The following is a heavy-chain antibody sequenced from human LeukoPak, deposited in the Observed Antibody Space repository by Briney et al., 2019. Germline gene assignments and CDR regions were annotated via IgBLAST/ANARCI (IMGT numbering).Heavy chain of an antibody. CDR1: GGSISSGGYS. CDR2: IYHSGST. D-gene: IGHD6-6*01. V-gene: IGHV4-30-2*01. Sequence: PSETLSLTCAVSGGSISSGGYSWSWIRQPPGKGQEWIGYIYHSGSTYYNPSLKSRVTISVDRSKNQFSLKLSSVTAADTAVYYCARHVAARPNLYFDYWGQGTLVTVSS. J-gene: IGHJ4*02. CDR3: ARHVAARPNLYFDY.